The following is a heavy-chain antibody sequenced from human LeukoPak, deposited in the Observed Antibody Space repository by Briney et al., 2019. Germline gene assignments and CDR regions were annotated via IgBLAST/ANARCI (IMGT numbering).Heavy chain of an antibody. CDR1: GFTFSSYA. J-gene: IGHJ4*02. CDR2: ISSSSSYI. Sequence: GGSLRLSCAASGFTFSSYAMNWVRQAPGKGLEWVSSISSSSSYIYYADSVKGRFTISRDNAKNSLYLQMNSLRAEDTAVYYCARDYCSGGSCHGGFDYWGQGTLVTVSS. D-gene: IGHD2-15*01. V-gene: IGHV3-21*01. CDR3: ARDYCSGGSCHGGFDY.